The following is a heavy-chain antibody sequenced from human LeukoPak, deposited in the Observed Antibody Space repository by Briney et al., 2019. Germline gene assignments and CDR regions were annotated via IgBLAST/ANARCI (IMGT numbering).Heavy chain of an antibody. CDR3: AKMMSMEGGSDGGFDP. D-gene: IGHD1-1*01. J-gene: IGHJ5*02. CDR2: ISGSGGST. CDR1: GFTFSNYA. V-gene: IGHV3-23*01. Sequence: PGGSLRLSCAASGFTFSNYAMSWVRQAPGKGLEWVSAISGSGGSTYYADSVKGRFTISRDNSKNTLYLQMNSLRAGDTAVYYCAKMMSMEGGSDGGFDPWGQGTLVTVSS.